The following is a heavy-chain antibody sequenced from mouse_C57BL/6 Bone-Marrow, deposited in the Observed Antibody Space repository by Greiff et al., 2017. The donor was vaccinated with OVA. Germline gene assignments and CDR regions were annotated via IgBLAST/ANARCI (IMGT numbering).Heavy chain of an antibody. CDR2: IYPRSGNT. CDR1: GYTFTSYG. D-gene: IGHD2-5*01. V-gene: IGHV1-81*01. Sequence: VKLVESGAELARPGASVKLSCKASGYTFTSYGISWVKQRTGQGLEWIGEIYPRSGNTYYNEKFKGKATLTADKSSSTAYMELRSLTSEDSAVYFCAREGSKAWFAYWGQGTLVTVSA. J-gene: IGHJ3*01. CDR3: AREGSKAWFAY.